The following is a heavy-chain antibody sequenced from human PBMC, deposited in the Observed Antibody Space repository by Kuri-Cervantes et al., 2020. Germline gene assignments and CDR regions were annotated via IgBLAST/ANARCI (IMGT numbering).Heavy chain of an antibody. D-gene: IGHD3-22*01. CDR3: TAITMIVVVISNY. CDR1: GFTFSSYW. V-gene: IGHV3-74*01. Sequence: GGSLRLSCAASGFTFSSYWMHWVRQAPGKGLVWVSRINSDGSSTSYADSVKGRFTISRDDSKNTLYLQMNSLKTEDTAVYYCTAITMIVVVISNYWGQGTLVTVSS. CDR2: INSDGSST. J-gene: IGHJ4*02.